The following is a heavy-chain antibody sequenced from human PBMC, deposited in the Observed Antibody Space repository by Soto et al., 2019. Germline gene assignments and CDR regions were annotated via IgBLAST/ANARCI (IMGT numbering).Heavy chain of an antibody. CDR3: ARENDILTGYYYNLFDF. J-gene: IGHJ4*02. CDR1: GYTFPSYG. Sequence: ASVKVSCKASGYTFPSYGISWVRQAPGQGLEWMGWISAYNGNTNYAQKLQGRVTMTTDTSTSTAYMELRSLRSDDTAVYYCARENDILTGYYYNLFDFWGQGTLVTVSS. V-gene: IGHV1-18*01. CDR2: ISAYNGNT. D-gene: IGHD3-9*01.